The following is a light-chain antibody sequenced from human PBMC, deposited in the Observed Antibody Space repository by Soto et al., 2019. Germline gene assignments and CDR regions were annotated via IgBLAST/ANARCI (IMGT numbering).Light chain of an antibody. Sequence: QSVLTQPASVSGSPGQSIAISCTGTSSDVGAYDYVSWYQQHPGKAPKLIIYDVSNRPSGVSNRFSGSKSGNTASLTISGLQAEDEADYYCSSYTISSTPLYVFGTGTKVTV. V-gene: IGLV2-14*01. CDR1: SSDVGAYDY. CDR2: DVS. J-gene: IGLJ1*01. CDR3: SSYTISSTPLYV.